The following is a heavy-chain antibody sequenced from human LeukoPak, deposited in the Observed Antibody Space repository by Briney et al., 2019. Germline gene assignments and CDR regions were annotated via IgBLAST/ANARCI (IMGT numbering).Heavy chain of an antibody. CDR2: IYYGGST. CDR1: GGSISSYY. J-gene: IGHJ2*01. CDR3: ARVRVAARPYWYFDL. Sequence: SETLSLTCTVSGGSISSYYWSWIRQPPGKGLEWIGYIYYGGSTNYNPSLKSRVTISVDTSKNQFSLKLSSVTAADTAVYYCARVRVAARPYWYFDLWGRGTLVTVSS. D-gene: IGHD6-6*01. V-gene: IGHV4-59*01.